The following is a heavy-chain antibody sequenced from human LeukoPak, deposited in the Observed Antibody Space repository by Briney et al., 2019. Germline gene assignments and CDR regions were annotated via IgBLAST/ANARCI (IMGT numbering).Heavy chain of an antibody. Sequence: SDTLSLTCSVWGGSIKSSIYLWGWTRQPPGKGLEWIGSIHYSGSTYQHPSLKSRVTISVDTSEKQFSLKLTSVTAADTAVYYCGRGGYYGSGNDFRFDPWGQGTLVTVSS. CDR2: IHYSGST. V-gene: IGHV4-39*07. CDR3: GRGGYYGSGNDFRFDP. J-gene: IGHJ5*02. CDR1: GGSIKSSIYL. D-gene: IGHD3-10*01.